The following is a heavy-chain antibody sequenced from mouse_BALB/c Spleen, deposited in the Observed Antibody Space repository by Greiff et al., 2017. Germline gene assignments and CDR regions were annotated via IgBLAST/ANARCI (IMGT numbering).Heavy chain of an antibody. J-gene: IGHJ2*01. D-gene: IGHD1-1*01. CDR3: ARSLRVDY. Sequence: EVKLMESGGGLVKPGGSLKLSCAASGFTFSSYAMSWVRQTPEKRLEWVASISSGGSTYYPDSVKGRFTISRDNARNILYLQMSSLRSEDTAMYYCARSLRVDYWGQGTTLTVSS. V-gene: IGHV5-6-5*01. CDR2: ISSGGST. CDR1: GFTFSSYA.